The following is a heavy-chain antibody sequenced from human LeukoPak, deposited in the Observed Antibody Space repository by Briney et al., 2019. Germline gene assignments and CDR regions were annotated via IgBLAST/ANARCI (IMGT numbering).Heavy chain of an antibody. D-gene: IGHD2-2*01. Sequence: GGSLRLSCAASGFTFSSYWMHWVRQAPGKGLAWVSRINSDGSSTSYADSVKGRFTISRDNAKNTLYLQMNSLRAEDTAVYYCARVLSACSSTSCYNWFDPWGQGTLVTVSS. J-gene: IGHJ5*02. CDR2: INSDGSST. V-gene: IGHV3-74*01. CDR1: GFTFSSYW. CDR3: ARVLSACSSTSCYNWFDP.